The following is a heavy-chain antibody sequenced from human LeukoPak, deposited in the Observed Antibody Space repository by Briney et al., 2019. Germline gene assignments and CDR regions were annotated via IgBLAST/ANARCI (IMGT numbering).Heavy chain of an antibody. CDR3: ARLRGYSGYDLGDYFDY. CDR2: IIPIFGTA. Sequence: SVKVSCKASGGTFSSYAISWVRQAPGQGLEWMGRIIPIFGTANYAQKFQGRVTITTDESTSTAYMELSSLRSEDTAVYYCARLRGYSGYDLGDYFDYWGQGALVTVSS. CDR1: GGTFSSYA. V-gene: IGHV1-69*05. D-gene: IGHD5-12*01. J-gene: IGHJ4*02.